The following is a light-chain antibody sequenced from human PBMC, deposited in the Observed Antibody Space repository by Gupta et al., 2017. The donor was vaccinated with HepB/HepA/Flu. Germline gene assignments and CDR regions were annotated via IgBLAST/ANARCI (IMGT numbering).Light chain of an antibody. J-gene: IGKJ5*01. CDR2: DAS. V-gene: IGKV3-11*01. CDR1: QNVRNY. Sequence: EIVLTQSPATLSLSPGERDTLSCRASQNVRNYLGWYQQKPGQAPRLLIYDASNRATGIPDRFSGSGSGTXFTLTIXIRDPEDFAVYYCQRRSNWAITFGXGTPLEIK. CDR3: QRRSNWAIT.